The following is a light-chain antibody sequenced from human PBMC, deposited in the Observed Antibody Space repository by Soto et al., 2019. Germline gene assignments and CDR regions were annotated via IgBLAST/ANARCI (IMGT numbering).Light chain of an antibody. CDR1: QSVSSN. CDR2: GAS. V-gene: IGKV3-15*01. Sequence: EIVMTQSPATLPVSPGERATLSCRASQSVSSNLAWYQQKPGQAPRLLIYGASTRATGIPARFSGSGSGTEFTLTISSLQSEDFAVDYCQQYNNWPRTFGQGTKVEIK. J-gene: IGKJ1*01. CDR3: QQYNNWPRT.